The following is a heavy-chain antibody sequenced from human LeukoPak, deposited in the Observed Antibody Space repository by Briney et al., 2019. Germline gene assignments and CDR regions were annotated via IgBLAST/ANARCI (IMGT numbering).Heavy chain of an antibody. V-gene: IGHV3-23*01. CDR1: GFTFSSYA. CDR3: AKRNDFWSGPFDY. D-gene: IGHD3-3*01. J-gene: IGHJ4*02. Sequence: HSGGSLRLSCAASGFTFSSYAMHWVRQAPGKGLEWVSAISGSGGSTYYADSVKGRFTISRDNSKNTLYLQMNSLRAEDTAVYYCAKRNDFWSGPFDYWGQGTLVTVSS. CDR2: ISGSGGST.